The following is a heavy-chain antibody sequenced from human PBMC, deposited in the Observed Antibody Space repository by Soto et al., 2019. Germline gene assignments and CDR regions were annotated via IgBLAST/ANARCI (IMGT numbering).Heavy chain of an antibody. Sequence: GGSLRLSCAASGFTFSSYWISWVRQAPGKGLEWVANIKQDGSEKYYVDSVKGRFTISRDNAKNSLYLQMNSLRAEDTAVYYCARFLHYSSGWYWGQGTLVTVSS. CDR3: ARFLHYSSGWY. D-gene: IGHD6-19*01. CDR2: IKQDGSEK. CDR1: GFTFSSYW. J-gene: IGHJ4*02. V-gene: IGHV3-7*01.